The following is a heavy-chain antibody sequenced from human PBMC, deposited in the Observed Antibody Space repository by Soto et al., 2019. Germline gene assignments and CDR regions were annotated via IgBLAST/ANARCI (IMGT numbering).Heavy chain of an antibody. CDR3: ARHPFGVVIMVGRNWFDP. V-gene: IGHV4-39*01. J-gene: IGHJ5*02. CDR1: GGSISSSSYY. D-gene: IGHD3-3*01. CDR2: IYYSGST. Sequence: QLQLQESGPGLVKPSETLSLTCTVSGGSISSSSYYWGWIRQPPGKGLEWIGSIYYSGSTYYNPSLKSRVTISVDTSKNQFSLKLSSVTAADTAVYYCARHPFGVVIMVGRNWFDPWGQGTLVTVSS.